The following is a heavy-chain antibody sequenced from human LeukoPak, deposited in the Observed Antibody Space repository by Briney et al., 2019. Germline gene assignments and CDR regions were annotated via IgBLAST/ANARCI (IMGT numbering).Heavy chain of an antibody. D-gene: IGHD4-23*01. V-gene: IGHV4-30-2*01. CDR3: ARGRTTVVTPYYFDY. J-gene: IGHJ4*02. CDR2: IYHSGST. Sequence: PSETLSLTCVVSGVSISSGGYSWSWIRQPPGKGLEWIGYIYHSGSTYYNPSLKSRVTISVDRSKNQFSLKLSSVTAADTAVYYCARGRTTVVTPYYFDYWGQGTLVTVSS. CDR1: GVSISSGGYS.